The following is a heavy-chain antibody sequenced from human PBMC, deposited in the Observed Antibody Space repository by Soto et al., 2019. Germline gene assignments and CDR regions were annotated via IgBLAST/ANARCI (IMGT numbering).Heavy chain of an antibody. CDR3: AREINSSADNGFDP. CDR2: IIPIFGTA. J-gene: IGHJ5*02. V-gene: IGHV1-69*06. D-gene: IGHD3-22*01. Sequence: SVKVSCKASGCTFSSYAISWVRQAPGQGLEWMGGIIPIFGTANYAQKFQGRVTITADKSTSTAYMELSSLRSEDKAVYYCAREINSSADNGFDPWCQGTLVTVSS. CDR1: GCTFSSYA.